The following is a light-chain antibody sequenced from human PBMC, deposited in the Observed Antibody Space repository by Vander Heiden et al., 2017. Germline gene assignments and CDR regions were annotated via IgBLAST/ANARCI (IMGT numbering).Light chain of an antibody. CDR1: SSNIGAGYD. CDR3: QSYDSSLSVV. J-gene: IGLJ2*01. V-gene: IGLV1-40*01. Sequence: QSVLPQPPSVSGAPWQRVTISCTGSSSNIGAGYDVHWYQQLPGTAPKLLIYGNSNRPSGVPDRFSGSKSGTSASLAITGLQAEDEADYYCQSYDSSLSVVFGGGTKLTVL. CDR2: GNS.